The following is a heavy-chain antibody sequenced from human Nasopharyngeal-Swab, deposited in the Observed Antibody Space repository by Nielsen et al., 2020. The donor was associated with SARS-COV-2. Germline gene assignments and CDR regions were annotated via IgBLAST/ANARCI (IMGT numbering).Heavy chain of an antibody. Sequence: GESLNISCAASGFVFSGSVIHWVRQASGRGLEWVGRIGDKAHNYATTYAASVKGRFTIPRDDSKNTAFLQMDSLNTEDTALYYCTTDYYFDYWGQGTLVTVSS. CDR1: GFVFSGSV. J-gene: IGHJ4*02. CDR3: TTDYYFDY. V-gene: IGHV3-73*01. D-gene: IGHD4/OR15-4a*01. CDR2: IGDKAHNYAT.